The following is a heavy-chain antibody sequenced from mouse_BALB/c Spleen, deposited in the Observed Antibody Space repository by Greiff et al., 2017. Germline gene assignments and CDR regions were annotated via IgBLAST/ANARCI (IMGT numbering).Heavy chain of an antibody. Sequence: TGGRLVQPKGSLKLSCAASGITFNPNAMNWVRQAPGKGMEWVARIRSKSNNYATYYADSVKDRFTISRDDSQSMLYLQVNNLKTEDTAMYYCVRGAFDYWGQGTSVTVSS. CDR1: GITFNPNA. CDR3: VRGAFDY. D-gene: IGHD3-1*01. V-gene: IGHV10S3*01. CDR2: IRSKSNNYAT. J-gene: IGHJ4*01.